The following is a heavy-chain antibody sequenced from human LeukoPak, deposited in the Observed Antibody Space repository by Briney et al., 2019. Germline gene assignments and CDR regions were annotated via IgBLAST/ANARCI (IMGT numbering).Heavy chain of an antibody. V-gene: IGHV7-4-1*02. CDR2: INTNTGNP. J-gene: IGHJ4*02. D-gene: IGHD2-8*01. Sequence: ASVKVSCKASGYTFTSYAMNWVRQAPGQGLEWMGWINTNTGNPTYAQGFTGRFVFSLDTSVSTAYLQISSLKAEDTAVYYCARGNCTNGVCSSAFDYWGQGTLVTVSS. CDR1: GYTFTSYA. CDR3: ARGNCTNGVCSSAFDY.